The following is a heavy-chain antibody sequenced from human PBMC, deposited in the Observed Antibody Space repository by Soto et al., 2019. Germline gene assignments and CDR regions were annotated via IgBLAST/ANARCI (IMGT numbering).Heavy chain of an antibody. D-gene: IGHD6-19*01. CDR2: ISAYNGNT. Sequence: ASVKVSCKASGYHFSSHGISWVRRAPGQGLEWMGWISAYNGNTHYVQKFQERVTMTTDTSTSTAYMELRSLRSEDTAVYYCARERSSGWYARYFDYWGQGTLVTVSS. J-gene: IGHJ4*02. V-gene: IGHV1-18*04. CDR1: GYHFSSHG. CDR3: ARERSSGWYARYFDY.